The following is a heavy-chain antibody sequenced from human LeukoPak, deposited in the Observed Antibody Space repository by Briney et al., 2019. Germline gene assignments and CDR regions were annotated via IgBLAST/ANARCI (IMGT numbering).Heavy chain of an antibody. Sequence: GGSLRLSCAASGFTFSDAWMSWVRQAPGKGLEWIGRIKSKTDGGTTDYAAPVKGRFTISRDDSKNTLYLQMNSLKTEDTAVYYCTTRGGSFSIFDYWGQGTLVTVSS. V-gene: IGHV3-15*01. CDR2: IKSKTDGGTT. J-gene: IGHJ4*02. D-gene: IGHD1-26*01. CDR1: GFTFSDAW. CDR3: TTRGGSFSIFDY.